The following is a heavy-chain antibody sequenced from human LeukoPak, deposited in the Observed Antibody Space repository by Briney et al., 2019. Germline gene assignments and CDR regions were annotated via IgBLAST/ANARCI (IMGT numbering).Heavy chain of an antibody. CDR1: GLTFNSYA. Sequence: GGSLRLSCVVSGLTFNSYAMSWVRRAPGKGLEWVSSISGSGGSRHYADSVKGRFTISRDNSKNTLYLQMNSLRAEDTAVYYCAKDLRSYGEGYGYWGQGTLVTVSS. CDR3: AKDLRSYGEGYGY. V-gene: IGHV3-23*01. D-gene: IGHD4-17*01. J-gene: IGHJ4*02. CDR2: ISGSGGSR.